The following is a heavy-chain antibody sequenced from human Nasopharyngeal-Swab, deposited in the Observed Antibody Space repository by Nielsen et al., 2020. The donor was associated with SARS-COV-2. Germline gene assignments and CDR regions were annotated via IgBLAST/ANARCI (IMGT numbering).Heavy chain of an antibody. CDR2: ISGSSTTI. J-gene: IGHJ4*02. Sequence: GGSLRLSCAASGFSFRSYSMNWVRQAPGKGLEWVSYISGSSTTIYYADSVKGRFTISRDNAKNSVYLQMNSLRGEDTAVYYCARGYTGWGYWGQGTLVTVSS. CDR3: ARGYTGWGY. D-gene: IGHD1-26*01. CDR1: GFSFRSYS. V-gene: IGHV3-48*04.